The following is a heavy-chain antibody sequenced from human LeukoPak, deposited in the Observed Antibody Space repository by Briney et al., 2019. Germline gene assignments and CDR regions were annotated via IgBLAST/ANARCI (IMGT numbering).Heavy chain of an antibody. CDR2: IFTSGSP. CDR1: GGSITSGTHY. D-gene: IGHD1-7*01. J-gene: IGHJ3*02. CDR3: ARRWNYKDAFDI. Sequence: SETLSLTCTVSGGSITSGTHYWTWIRQPAGKGLEWLGRIFTSGSPTYNSSLKSRLTIPIDKSKNQFSLKLTSVTAADTAVYYCARRWNYKDAFDIWGQGTMVTVSS. V-gene: IGHV4-61*02.